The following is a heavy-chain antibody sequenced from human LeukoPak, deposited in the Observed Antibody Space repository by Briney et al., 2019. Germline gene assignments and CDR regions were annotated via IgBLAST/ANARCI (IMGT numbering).Heavy chain of an antibody. D-gene: IGHD3-16*01. J-gene: IGHJ4*02. V-gene: IGHV4-4*07. CDR2: IYSSGTI. CDR3: ARGSRRFTLGG. Sequence: SETLSLTCTVSGGSISGFHWTWIRQPAGKGLEWIGRIYSSGTINQNPSLKSRLTMSVDTSKNQFSLKLTSVTAADTAVYYCARGSRRFTLGGWGQGTLVTVSS. CDR1: GGSISGFH.